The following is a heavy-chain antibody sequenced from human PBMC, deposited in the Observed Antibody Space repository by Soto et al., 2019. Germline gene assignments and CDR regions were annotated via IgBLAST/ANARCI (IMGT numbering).Heavy chain of an antibody. J-gene: IGHJ4*02. CDR2: INAGNGNT. V-gene: IGHV1-3*05. Sequence: QVQLVQSGAEEKKPGASVKVSCKASGYTFTSYAMHWVRQAPGQRLEWMGWINAGNGNTKYSQKFQGRVTITRDTAACTPYTQLSSLSSEVTAVYYCASESYGGEFDYWAQGTLVTVSS. CDR3: ASESYGGEFDY. CDR1: GYTFTSYA. D-gene: IGHD4-17*01.